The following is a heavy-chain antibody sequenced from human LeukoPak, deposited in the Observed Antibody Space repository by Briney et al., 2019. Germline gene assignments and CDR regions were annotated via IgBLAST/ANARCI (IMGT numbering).Heavy chain of an antibody. J-gene: IGHJ4*02. CDR3: ARDFPDVYGDYVTI. Sequence: PGGSLRLSCAASGFTFSSYSMNWVRQAPGKGLEWVSSIRSRSSYIYYAASVKGRFTISRDNAKTSLYLQMNSLRAEDTAVYYCARDFPDVYGDYVTIWGQGTLVTVSS. CDR2: IRSRSSYI. D-gene: IGHD4-17*01. CDR1: GFTFSSYS. V-gene: IGHV3-21*01.